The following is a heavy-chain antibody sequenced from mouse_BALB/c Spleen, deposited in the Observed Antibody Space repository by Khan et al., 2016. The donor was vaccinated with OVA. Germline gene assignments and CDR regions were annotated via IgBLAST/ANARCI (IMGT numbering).Heavy chain of an antibody. J-gene: IGHJ3*01. D-gene: IGHD1-3*01. CDR1: GFTFSSYS. V-gene: IGHV5-6*01. Sequence: EVELVESGGDLVKPGGSLKLSCAASGFTFSSYSMSWFLQTPDKRLVWFATISSDGDYTYYPDSVKGRFTIARDTAKNTLYLQMSSLKSEDTAMYERASHLSESVAYGGQGTLVTGSA. CDR2: ISSDGDYT. CDR3: ASHLSESVAY.